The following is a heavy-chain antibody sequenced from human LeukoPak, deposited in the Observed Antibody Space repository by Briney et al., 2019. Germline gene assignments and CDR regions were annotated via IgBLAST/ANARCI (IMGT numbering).Heavy chain of an antibody. CDR2: ISGSSGII. Sequence: GGSLRLSCAASGFTFNTYTMNWVRQAPGKGLEWVSYISGSSGIIDYADSVRGRFTTSRDNSKNMLYLQMNSLSAEDTAVYYCARGPGYSSGWYVLSVDYWGQGTLVTVSP. V-gene: IGHV3-48*01. D-gene: IGHD6-19*01. CDR1: GFTFNTYT. CDR3: ARGPGYSSGWYVLSVDY. J-gene: IGHJ4*02.